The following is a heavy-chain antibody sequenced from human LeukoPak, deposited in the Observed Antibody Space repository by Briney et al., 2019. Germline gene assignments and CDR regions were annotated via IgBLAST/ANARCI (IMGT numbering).Heavy chain of an antibody. J-gene: IGHJ4*02. CDR2: FYYSGST. V-gene: IGHV4-39*01. D-gene: IGHD3-10*01. Sequence: SETLSLTCTVSGGSISSGDYYWGWIRQPPGKGLEWIGSFYYSGSTNYNPSLKSRVTISVDTSKNQFSLKLSSVTAADTAVYYCVYYYGSGSVEYWGQGTLVTVSS. CDR1: GGSISSGDYY. CDR3: VYYYGSGSVEY.